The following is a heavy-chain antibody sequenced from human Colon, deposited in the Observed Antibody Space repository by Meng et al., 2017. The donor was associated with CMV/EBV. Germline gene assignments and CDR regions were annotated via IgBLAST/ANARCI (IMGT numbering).Heavy chain of an antibody. CDR3: AKDRAYCGSFSCSPNYFDG. V-gene: IGHV4-61*01. CDR2: MSYSGTS. J-gene: IGHJ4*02. CDR1: GGSVSSGSYY. D-gene: IGHD2-21*01. Sequence: GSLRLSCSVSGGSVSSGSYYWSWIRQPPGKGLEWIGYMSYSGTSHYNPSLKSRVTISVDTSKNQFSLKLSSVTAADTAVYFCAKDRAYCGSFSCSPNYFDGWGQGNLVTVSS.